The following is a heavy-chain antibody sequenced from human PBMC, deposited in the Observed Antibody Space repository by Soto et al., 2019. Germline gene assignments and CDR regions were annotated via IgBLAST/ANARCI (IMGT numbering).Heavy chain of an antibody. CDR3: ARDQDYDFWSGYLGGAYYCGMDV. CDR1: GYTFTSYA. D-gene: IGHD3-3*01. V-gene: IGHV1-3*01. CDR2: INAGNGNT. J-gene: IGHJ6*02. Sequence: QVQLVQSGAEVKKPGASVKVSCKASGYTFTSYAMHWVRQAPGQRLEWMGWINAGNGNTKYSQKFQGRVTMTRDTSARTAYMGLSSMRSEDTAVYYCARDQDYDFWSGYLGGAYYCGMDVWGQGTTVTVSS.